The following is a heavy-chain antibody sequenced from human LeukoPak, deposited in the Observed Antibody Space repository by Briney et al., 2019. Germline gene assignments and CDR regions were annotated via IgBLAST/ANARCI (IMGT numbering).Heavy chain of an antibody. CDR3: ARGCGSGWYGGWFDP. V-gene: IGHV4-61*01. J-gene: IGHJ5*02. Sequence: PSETLSLTCTVSGGSVSSGSYYWSWIRQPPGKGLEWIGYIYYSGSTNYNPSLKSRVTISVDTSKNQFSLKLSSVTAADTAVYYCARGCGSGWYGGWFDPWGQGTLVTVSS. CDR1: GGSVSSGSYY. D-gene: IGHD6-19*01. CDR2: IYYSGST.